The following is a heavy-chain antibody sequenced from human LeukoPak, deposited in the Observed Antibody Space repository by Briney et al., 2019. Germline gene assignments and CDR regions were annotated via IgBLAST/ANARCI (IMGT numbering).Heavy chain of an antibody. J-gene: IGHJ4*02. V-gene: IGHV4-59*11. CDR1: GGSISSHY. Sequence: SETLSLTCTVSGGSISSHYWSWIRQPPGKGLEWIGYIYYSGSTNYNPSLKSRVTISVDTSKNQFSLKLSSVTAADTAVYYCVRSFEAYYDSSGYYDYWGQGTLVTVSS. CDR3: VRSFEAYYDSSGYYDY. D-gene: IGHD3-22*01. CDR2: IYYSGST.